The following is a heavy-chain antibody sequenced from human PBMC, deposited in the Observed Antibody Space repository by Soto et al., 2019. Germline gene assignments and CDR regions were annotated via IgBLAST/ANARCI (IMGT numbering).Heavy chain of an antibody. D-gene: IGHD6-13*01. CDR2: INPSGGST. Sequence: QVQLEQSGAEVKKPGASVKVSCKASGYTFTSYYIHWVRQAPGQGLEWMGAINPSGGSTGYAQKFQGRLTMTRDTSTSTVYMEMSSLRSEDTAVYYCARDRGRAAAGEYHYYGMDVWGQGTTVTVSS. CDR3: ARDRGRAAAGEYHYYGMDV. V-gene: IGHV1-46*01. CDR1: GYTFTSYY. J-gene: IGHJ6*02.